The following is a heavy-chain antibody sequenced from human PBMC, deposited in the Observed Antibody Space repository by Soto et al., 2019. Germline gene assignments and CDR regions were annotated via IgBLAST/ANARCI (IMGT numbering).Heavy chain of an antibody. D-gene: IGHD3-9*01. CDR1: GGSITSSSFY. J-gene: IGHJ4*02. CDR3: ARGYDILTGPLYY. Sequence: SETLSLTCTVSGGSITSSSFYWGWIRQPPGKGLEWIGIIYYSGSTYYNPSLKSRVTISVDTSKSQFSLNLNSVTAADTAVYYCARGYDILTGPLYYWGPGTLVTVSS. CDR2: IYYSGST. V-gene: IGHV4-39*01.